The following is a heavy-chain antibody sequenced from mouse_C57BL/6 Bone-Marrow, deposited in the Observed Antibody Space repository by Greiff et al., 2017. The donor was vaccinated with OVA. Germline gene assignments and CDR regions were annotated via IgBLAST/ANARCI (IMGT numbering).Heavy chain of an antibody. CDR2: LDPENGDT. CDR3: TTWGFITTGVDY. Sequence: VQLKQSGAELVRPGASVKLSCTASGFNIKDDYMPWVKQRPEQGLEWIGWLDPENGDTDYASKFQGKATITADTSSNTAYLQLSSLTSEDTAVYYCTTWGFITTGVDYWGQGTTLTVSS. J-gene: IGHJ2*01. CDR1: GFNIKDDY. V-gene: IGHV14-4*01. D-gene: IGHD1-1*01.